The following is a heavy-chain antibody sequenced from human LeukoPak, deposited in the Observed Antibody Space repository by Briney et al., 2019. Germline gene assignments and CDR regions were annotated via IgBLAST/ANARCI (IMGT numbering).Heavy chain of an antibody. Sequence: SETLSLTCTVSGGSISSYYWSWIRQPPGKGLEWIGYTYYSGSTNYNPSLKSRVTISVDTSKNQFSLKLSSVTAADTAVYYCAREEGSGSGNSYYYGMDVWGQGTTVTVSS. D-gene: IGHD3-10*01. CDR2: TYYSGST. J-gene: IGHJ6*02. CDR3: AREEGSGSGNSYYYGMDV. CDR1: GGSISSYY. V-gene: IGHV4-59*01.